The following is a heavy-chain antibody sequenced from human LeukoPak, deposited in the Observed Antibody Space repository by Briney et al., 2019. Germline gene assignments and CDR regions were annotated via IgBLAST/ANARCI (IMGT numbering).Heavy chain of an antibody. V-gene: IGHV4-39*01. D-gene: IGHD2-2*01. CDR1: GGSISSRSYY. CDR3: AGENCSGTSCSSFDY. J-gene: IGHJ4*02. CDR2: IFYSGTT. Sequence: PSETLSLTCTVSGGSISSRSYYWGWIRQPPGKGLEWIGSIFYSGTTYYNPSLKSRVTISVDTSKNQFSLRLSSVTAADTAVYYCAGENCSGTSCSSFDYWGQGTLVTVSS.